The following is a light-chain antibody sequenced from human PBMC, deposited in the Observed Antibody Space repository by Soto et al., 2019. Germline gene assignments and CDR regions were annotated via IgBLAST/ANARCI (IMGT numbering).Light chain of an antibody. Sequence: EIVMTQSPATLSVSPGERATLSCRASQSVSGNLAWYQQKPGQAPRLLIYGASTRATGIPARFSGSGSGTEFTLTIRSLQSEDFGVYYCQQYNNWPQTLGQGTKVDIK. CDR1: QSVSGN. CDR2: GAS. J-gene: IGKJ1*01. V-gene: IGKV3-15*01. CDR3: QQYNNWPQT.